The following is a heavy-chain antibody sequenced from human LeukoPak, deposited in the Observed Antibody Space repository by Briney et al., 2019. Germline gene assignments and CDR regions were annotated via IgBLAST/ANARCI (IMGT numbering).Heavy chain of an antibody. CDR1: GYSISSSYW. CDR2: IYYSGSTT. CDR3: ARDPRRTGEPFDV. J-gene: IGHJ3*01. D-gene: IGHD3-16*01. V-gene: IGHV4-28*03. Sequence: PSDTLSLTCAVSGYSISSSYWCSWIRQPPGKGLEWIGYIYYSGSTTNYNPSLESRVTISIDTSKNQLSLKLSSVTAADTAVYYCARDPRRTGEPFDVWGQGTMVTVSS.